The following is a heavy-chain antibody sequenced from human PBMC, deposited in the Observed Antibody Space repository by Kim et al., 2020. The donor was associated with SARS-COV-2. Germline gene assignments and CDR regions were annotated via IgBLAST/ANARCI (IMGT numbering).Heavy chain of an antibody. D-gene: IGHD4-17*01. V-gene: IGHV1-69*13. Sequence: SVKVSCKASGGTFSSYAISWVRQAPGQGLEWMGGIIPIFGTANYAQKFQGRVTITADESTSTAYMELSSLRSEDTAVYYCARDTTVVTRLKGYNWFDPWGQGTLVTVSS. CDR3: ARDTTVVTRLKGYNWFDP. CDR1: GGTFSSYA. CDR2: IIPIFGTA. J-gene: IGHJ5*02.